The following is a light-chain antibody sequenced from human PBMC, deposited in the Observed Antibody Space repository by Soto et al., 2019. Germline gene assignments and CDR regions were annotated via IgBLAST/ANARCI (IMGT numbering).Light chain of an antibody. CDR1: SSNIGNNY. J-gene: IGLJ2*01. CDR3: GTWASSLSAGHVV. Sequence: QSVLTQPPSVSAAPGQKVTISCSGSSSNIGNNYVSWYQQLPGTAPKLLIYDNNKRPSGIPDRFSGSKSGTSATLGITGLQTGDEADYYCGTWASSLSAGHVVFGGGTKLTVL. V-gene: IGLV1-51*01. CDR2: DNN.